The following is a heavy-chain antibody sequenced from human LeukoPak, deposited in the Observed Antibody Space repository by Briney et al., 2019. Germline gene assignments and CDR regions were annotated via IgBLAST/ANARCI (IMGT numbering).Heavy chain of an antibody. D-gene: IGHD3-9*01. J-gene: IGHJ3*02. CDR1: GFTFSSYS. V-gene: IGHV3-21*01. CDR3: ARDNKRYFDWLHRWAFDI. Sequence: PGGSLRLSCAASGFTFSSYSMNWVRQAPGKGLEWVSSISSSSSYIYYADSVKGRFTISRDNAKNSLYLQTNSLRAEDTAVYYCARDNKRYFDWLHRWAFDIWGQGTMVTVSS. CDR2: ISSSSSYI.